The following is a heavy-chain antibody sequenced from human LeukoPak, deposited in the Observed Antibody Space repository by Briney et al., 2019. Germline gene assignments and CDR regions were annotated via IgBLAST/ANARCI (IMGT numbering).Heavy chain of an antibody. CDR1: GYNFTNYW. D-gene: IGHD6-19*01. Sequence: GESLKISCKGSGYNFTNYWIGWVRPLPGKALEWMGIIYPDDSDTRYSPSFQGQVTISADKSISTAYLQWSSLKSSDTAMYYCAREAGISVAGTPWFDPWGQGTLVTVSS. V-gene: IGHV5-51*01. J-gene: IGHJ5*02. CDR3: AREAGISVAGTPWFDP. CDR2: IYPDDSDT.